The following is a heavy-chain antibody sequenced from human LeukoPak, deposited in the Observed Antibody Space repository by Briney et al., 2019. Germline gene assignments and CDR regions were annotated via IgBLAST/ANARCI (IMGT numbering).Heavy chain of an antibody. CDR3: ARSYYDILTGYYPLDH. J-gene: IGHJ4*02. V-gene: IGHV3-30*04. Sequence: PGRSLRLSCAASGFTFSSYAMHWVRQAPGKGLEWVAVISYDGSNKYYADSVKGRFTISRDNSKNTLYLQMNSLRAEDTAVYYCARSYYDILTGYYPLDHWGQGTLVTVSS. D-gene: IGHD3-9*01. CDR2: ISYDGSNK. CDR1: GFTFSSYA.